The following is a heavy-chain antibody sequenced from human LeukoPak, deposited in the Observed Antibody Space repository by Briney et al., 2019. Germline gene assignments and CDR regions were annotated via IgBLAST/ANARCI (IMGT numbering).Heavy chain of an antibody. D-gene: IGHD3-3*01. CDR1: GYTFTSYG. J-gene: IGHJ4*02. Sequence: SVKVSCKASGYTFTSYGISWVRQAPGQGLEWMGGIIPIVDTPIYAQQFQGRITFITDGSTNTAYMELNSLRSDDTAVYYCARGDYDFWSAYPYWGQGTLVTVSS. V-gene: IGHV1-69*05. CDR3: ARGDYDFWSAYPY. CDR2: IIPIVDTP.